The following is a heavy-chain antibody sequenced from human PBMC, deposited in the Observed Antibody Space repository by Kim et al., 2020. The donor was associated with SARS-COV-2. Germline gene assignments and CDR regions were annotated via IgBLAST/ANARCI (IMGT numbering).Heavy chain of an antibody. V-gene: IGHV1-2*06. CDR1: GYTFTGYY. J-gene: IGHJ3*02. CDR2: INPNSGGT. Sequence: ASVKVSCKASGYTFTGYYMHWVRQAPGQGLEWMGRINPNSGGTNYAQKFQGRVTMTRDTSISTAYMELSRLRSDDTAVYYCARERYYYDSSGYYFGDAFDIWGQGTMVTVSS. CDR3: ARERYYYDSSGYYFGDAFDI. D-gene: IGHD3-22*01.